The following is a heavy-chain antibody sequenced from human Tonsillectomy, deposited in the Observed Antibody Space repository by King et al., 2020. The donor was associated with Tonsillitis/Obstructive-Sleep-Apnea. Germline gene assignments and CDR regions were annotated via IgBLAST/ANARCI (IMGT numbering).Heavy chain of an antibody. CDR1: GFTFSSDW. CDR2: LNQDGSDI. V-gene: IGHV3-7*01. CDR3: ARDGSSGWSPMEY. Sequence: VQLVESGGDLVQPVGSLRLSCAASGFTFSSDWMSWVRQAPGKGLEWVATLNQDGSDIYYVDSVKGRFTISRDNAKNSLYLQMNSLRADDTAVYYCARDGSSGWSPMEYWGQGTLVTVSS. D-gene: IGHD6-19*01. J-gene: IGHJ4*02.